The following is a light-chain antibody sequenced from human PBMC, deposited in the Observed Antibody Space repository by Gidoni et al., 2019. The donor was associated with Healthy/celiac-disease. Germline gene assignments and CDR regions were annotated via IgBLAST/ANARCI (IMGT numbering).Light chain of an antibody. CDR3: LLYYGGVV. CDR2: STS. V-gene: IGLV7-43*01. Sequence: QTVVTQEPSLTVSPGGTVTLTCASSTGAVTSGYYPNWFQQKPGQAPRALLYSTSNEHSWTPARFSGSLLGGKAALTLSGVQPEDEAEYYCLLYYGGVVFGGGTKLTVL. CDR1: TGAVTSGYY. J-gene: IGLJ2*01.